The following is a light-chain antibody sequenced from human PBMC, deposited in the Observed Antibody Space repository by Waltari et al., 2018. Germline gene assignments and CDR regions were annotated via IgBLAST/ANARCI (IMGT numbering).Light chain of an antibody. J-gene: IGKJ2*01. CDR1: QSISKN. V-gene: IGKV1-39*01. Sequence: DIQLTQSPSSLSASVGARVTITCRASQSISKNLNWYQQKPGKAPKLLIYAASSLQSGVSSGFSGSGSGTHFTLTISSLRPEDFATYYCQQSYTTPYTFGQGTKLEIK. CDR2: AAS. CDR3: QQSYTTPYT.